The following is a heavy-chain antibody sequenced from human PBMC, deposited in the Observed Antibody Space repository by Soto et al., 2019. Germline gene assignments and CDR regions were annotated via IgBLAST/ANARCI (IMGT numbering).Heavy chain of an antibody. V-gene: IGHV1-3*01. Sequence: ASVKVSCKASGYTFTSYAMHWVRQAPGQRLEWMGWINAGNGNTKYSQKFQGRVTITRDTSASTAYMELSSLRSEDTAVYYCARNTIFGEPFDYRGQGTLVTVSS. D-gene: IGHD3-3*01. CDR3: ARNTIFGEPFDY. CDR1: GYTFTSYA. J-gene: IGHJ4*02. CDR2: INAGNGNT.